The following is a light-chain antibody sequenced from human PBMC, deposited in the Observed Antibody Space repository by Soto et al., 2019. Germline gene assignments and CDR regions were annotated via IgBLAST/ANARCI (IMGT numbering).Light chain of an antibody. V-gene: IGKV3-15*01. CDR2: GAS. CDR1: QTINNN. Sequence: VMTQAPASLSVSPVEGASLSFMASQTINNNVAWYQLKDGQVPRLVIYGASTRATDIPARFSGSGSGTEFTLTISSLQSEDFAEYHCQQYNNWPQTFGQGTKVDIK. CDR3: QQYNNWPQT. J-gene: IGKJ1*01.